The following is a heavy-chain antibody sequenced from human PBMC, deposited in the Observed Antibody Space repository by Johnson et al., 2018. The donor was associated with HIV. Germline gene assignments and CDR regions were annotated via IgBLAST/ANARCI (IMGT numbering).Heavy chain of an antibody. CDR3: ARGGQLGAFDI. CDR2: ISYDGSNK. D-gene: IGHD6-6*01. V-gene: IGHV3-30*04. CDR1: GFTFSSYA. Sequence: QMLLVESGGGVVQPGRSLRLSCAASGFTFSSYAMHWVRQAPGKGLEWVAVISYDGSNKYYADSVKGRFTISRDNSKNTLYLQMNSLRAEDTAGYYCARGGQLGAFDIWGQGTMVTVSS. J-gene: IGHJ3*02.